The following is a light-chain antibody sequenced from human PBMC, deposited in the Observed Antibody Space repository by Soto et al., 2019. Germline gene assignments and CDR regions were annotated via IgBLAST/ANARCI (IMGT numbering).Light chain of an antibody. CDR1: SSDVGGYNY. CDR3: CSYTTSNTRQIV. CDR2: DVS. J-gene: IGLJ1*01. Sequence: QSALPQPASVSGSPGQSITISRTGTSSDVGGYNYVSWYQHHPGKAPKLMIYDVSNRPSGVSNRFSGSESGNTASLTISGLQPEDEADYYCCSYTTSNTRQIVFGTGTKVTVL. V-gene: IGLV2-14*03.